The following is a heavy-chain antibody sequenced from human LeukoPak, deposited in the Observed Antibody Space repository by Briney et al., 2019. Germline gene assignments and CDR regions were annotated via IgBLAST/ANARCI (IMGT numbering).Heavy chain of an antibody. CDR3: ARVRSRGRDGYNYADY. CDR1: GGSISSGGYY. D-gene: IGHD5-24*01. V-gene: IGHV4-30-2*01. CDR2: IYHSGST. J-gene: IGHJ4*02. Sequence: SETLSLTCTVSGGSISSGGYYWSWIRQPPGKGLEWIGYIYHSGSTYYNPSLKSRVTISVDRSKNQFSLKLSSVTAADTAVYYCARVRSRGRDGYNYADYWGQGTLVTVSS.